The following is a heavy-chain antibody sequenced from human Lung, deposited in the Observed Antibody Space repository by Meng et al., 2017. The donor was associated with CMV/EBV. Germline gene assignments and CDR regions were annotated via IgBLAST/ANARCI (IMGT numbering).Heavy chain of an antibody. J-gene: IGHJ4*02. V-gene: IGHV2-5*01. Sequence: SGPTLVKPTQTLTLTCSFSGFSLSTNGAGVGWVRQTPGKALEWLAFTYWNDDKRYSPSLKSRLTITKDTSKNQVVLTMTNVDPVDTATYYCAYRAVAYDILTGYYNPYYFDYWGQGXLVTVSS. CDR2: TYWNDDK. D-gene: IGHD3-9*01. CDR3: AYRAVAYDILTGYYNPYYFDY. CDR1: GFSLSTNGAG.